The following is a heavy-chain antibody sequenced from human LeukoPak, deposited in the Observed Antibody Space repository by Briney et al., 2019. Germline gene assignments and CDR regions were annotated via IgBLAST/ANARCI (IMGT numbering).Heavy chain of an antibody. J-gene: IGHJ6*02. CDR3: GWSGVPYYYGMDV. Sequence: SETLSLTCIVSGGSISPYCWSWIRQPPGKGLEWIGYIYYSGSTSYNPSLKSRLTISIDTSKNQFSLKLRSVTAADTAVYYSGWSGVPYYYGMDVWGQGTTVTVSS. CDR1: GGSISPYC. D-gene: IGHD6-13*01. V-gene: IGHV4-59*08. CDR2: IYYSGST.